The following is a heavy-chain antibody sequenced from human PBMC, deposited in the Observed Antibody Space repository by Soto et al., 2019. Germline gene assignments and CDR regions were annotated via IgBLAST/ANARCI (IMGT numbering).Heavy chain of an antibody. CDR2: TYYRSNWRH. V-gene: IGHV6-1*01. D-gene: IGHD6-19*01. J-gene: IGHJ4*02. CDR1: GDSVSSNTAA. CDR3: ARGVAGSGFDL. Sequence: SQTRSLTCAISGDSVSSNTAAWNWISSSPSRGLEWLGRTYYRSNWRHDYAVSVKSRITVNPDTSKNHFSLQLNSVTPDDTAVYYCARGVAGSGFDLWGRGTLVTVSS.